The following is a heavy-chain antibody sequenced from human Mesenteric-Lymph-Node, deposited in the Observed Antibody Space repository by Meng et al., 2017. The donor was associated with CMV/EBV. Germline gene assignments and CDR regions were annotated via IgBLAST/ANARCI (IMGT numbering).Heavy chain of an antibody. CDR3: ARAPGGDTVMVLYYNGMDV. V-gene: IGHV3-30*04. J-gene: IGHJ6*02. CDR2: ISYDGNNK. D-gene: IGHD5-18*01. CDR1: GFTFDSYA. Sequence: GESLKISCAASGFTFDSYAMHWVRQAPGKGLEWVAVISYDGNNKYFADSVKGRSTISRDNSKNTLYLQMNSLRVEDTAVYYCARAPGGDTVMVLYYNGMDVWGQGTTVTVSS.